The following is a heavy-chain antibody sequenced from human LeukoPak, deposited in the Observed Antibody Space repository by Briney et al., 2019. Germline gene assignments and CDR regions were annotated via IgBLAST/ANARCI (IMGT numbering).Heavy chain of an antibody. D-gene: IGHD3-22*01. CDR1: GFTFSSYS. Sequence: GGSLRLSCAASGFTFSSYSMNWVRQAPGKGLEWVSSISSSSSYIYYADSVKGRFTISRGNAKNSLYLQMNSLRAEDTAVYYCARVDGISYYYDSSGYYYEANDYWGQGTLVTVSS. V-gene: IGHV3-21*01. J-gene: IGHJ4*02. CDR2: ISSSSSYI. CDR3: ARVDGISYYYDSSGYYYEANDY.